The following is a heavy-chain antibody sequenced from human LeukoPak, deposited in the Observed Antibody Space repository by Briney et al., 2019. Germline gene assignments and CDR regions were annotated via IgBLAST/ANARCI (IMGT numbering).Heavy chain of an antibody. CDR1: GYTFTSYG. CDR2: ISAYNGNT. D-gene: IGHD2-21*02. CDR3: AGDPTYCGGDCWFDP. J-gene: IGHJ5*02. Sequence: ASVKVSCKASGYTFTSYGISWVRQAPGQGLEWMGWISAYNGNTNYAQKLQGRVTMTTDTSTSTAYMELRSLRSDDTAVYYCAGDPTYCGGDCWFDPWGQGTLVTVSS. V-gene: IGHV1-18*01.